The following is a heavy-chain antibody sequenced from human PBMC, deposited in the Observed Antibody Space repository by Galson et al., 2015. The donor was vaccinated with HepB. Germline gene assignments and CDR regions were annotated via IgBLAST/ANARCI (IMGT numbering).Heavy chain of an antibody. V-gene: IGHV3-21*01. Sequence: GSLRLSCAASGFTFSSYSMNWVRQAPGKGLEWVSSISSSSSYIYYADSVKGRFTISRDNAKNSLYLQMNSLRAEDTAVYYCARGPYDFWSGYYIDYWGQGTLVTVSS. D-gene: IGHD3-3*01. J-gene: IGHJ4*02. CDR2: ISSSSSYI. CDR3: ARGPYDFWSGYYIDY. CDR1: GFTFSSYS.